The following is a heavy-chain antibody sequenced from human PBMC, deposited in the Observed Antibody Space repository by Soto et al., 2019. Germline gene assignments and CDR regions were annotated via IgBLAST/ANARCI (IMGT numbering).Heavy chain of an antibody. D-gene: IGHD3-16*02. V-gene: IGHV5-51*01. J-gene: IGHJ6*02. CDR1: GDSFTSYW. CDR2: IYPGDSDT. Sequence: GESLKISCKGSGDSFTSYWIGWVRQMPGKGLEWMGIIYPGDSDTRYSPSFQGQVTISADKSISTAYLQWSSLKASDTAMYYCARLSEGYYYYYGMDVWGQGTTVTVSS. CDR3: ARLSEGYYYYYGMDV.